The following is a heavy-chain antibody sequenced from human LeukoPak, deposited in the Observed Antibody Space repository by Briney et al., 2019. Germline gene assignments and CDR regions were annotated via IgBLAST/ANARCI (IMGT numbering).Heavy chain of an antibody. CDR2: IYYSGST. J-gene: IGHJ5*02. CDR1: GGSISSYY. CDR3: ARGGNSSGWYGDNWFDP. D-gene: IGHD6-19*01. Sequence: PSETLSLTCTVSGGSISSYYWSWIRQPPGKGLEWIGYIYYSGSTNYNPSLKSRVTISVDTSKNQFSLKLSSVTAADTAVYYCARGGNSSGWYGDNWFDPWGQGTLVTVSS. V-gene: IGHV4-59*08.